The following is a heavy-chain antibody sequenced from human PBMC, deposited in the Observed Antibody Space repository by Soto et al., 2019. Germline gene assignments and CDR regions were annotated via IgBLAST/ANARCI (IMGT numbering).Heavy chain of an antibody. CDR1: GFTFSSYA. CDR3: SGPIVMIAAHFDN. Sequence: GGSLRLSCVASGFTFSSYAMSWVRQAPGKGLQWVSAITGSGGSTYYADSVKGRFTISRDNSKNTLYLQMNSLRVEDTAVYYCSGPIVMIAAHFDNWGQGTLVTVSS. D-gene: IGHD2-15*01. J-gene: IGHJ4*02. V-gene: IGHV3-23*01. CDR2: ITGSGGST.